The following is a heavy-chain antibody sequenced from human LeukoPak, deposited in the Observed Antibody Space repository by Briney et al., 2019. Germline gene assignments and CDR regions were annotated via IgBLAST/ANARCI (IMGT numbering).Heavy chain of an antibody. CDR1: GFTFSSYT. D-gene: IGHD6-19*01. Sequence: GGSLRLSCAASGFTFSSYTMNWVRQSTGKGLEWVSSISSSSSDIYYADSVRGRFTISRDNAKNSLYLQMNTLRAEDTAVYYCARVDSSGWYRSIDYWGQGTLVTVSS. V-gene: IGHV3-21*01. CDR3: ARVDSSGWYRSIDY. J-gene: IGHJ4*02. CDR2: ISSSSSDI.